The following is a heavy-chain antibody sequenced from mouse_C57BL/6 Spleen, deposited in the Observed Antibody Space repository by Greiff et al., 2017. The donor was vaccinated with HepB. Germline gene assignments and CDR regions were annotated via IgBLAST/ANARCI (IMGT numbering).Heavy chain of an antibody. J-gene: IGHJ4*01. D-gene: IGHD2-1*01. Sequence: EVKLVESGGDLVKPGGSLKLSCAASGFTFSSYGMSWVRQTPDKRLEWVATISSGGSYTYYPDSVKGRFTISRDNAKNTLYLQMSSLKSEDTAMYYCARHDGNYYAMDYWGQGTSVTVSS. CDR1: GFTFSSYG. CDR2: ISSGGSYT. V-gene: IGHV5-6*01. CDR3: ARHDGNYYAMDY.